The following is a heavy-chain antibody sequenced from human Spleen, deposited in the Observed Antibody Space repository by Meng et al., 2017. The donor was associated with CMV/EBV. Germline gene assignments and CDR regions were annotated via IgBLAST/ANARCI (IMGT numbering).Heavy chain of an antibody. Sequence: GGSLRLSCAASGFPFSSYTMHWVRQAPGKGLEWLTLISYDGTNKYDADSVKGRFTISRDNSENTVYLQMNRLRPEDTAVYYCAREINVPLPAAMLLPKYWGQGTLVTVSS. CDR2: ISYDGTNK. D-gene: IGHD2-2*01. J-gene: IGHJ4*02. CDR1: GFPFSSYT. V-gene: IGHV3-30*04. CDR3: AREINVPLPAAMLLPKY.